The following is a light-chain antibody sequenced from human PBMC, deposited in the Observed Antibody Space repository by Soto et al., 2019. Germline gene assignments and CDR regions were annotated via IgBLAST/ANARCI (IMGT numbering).Light chain of an antibody. CDR2: DAS. V-gene: IGKV3-15*01. CDR1: QNIRSS. J-gene: IGKJ2*01. CDR3: QQYDIWPPYT. Sequence: VVMPQYPASLSASPGERVTLSCRASQNIRSSLAWYQQRPGQAPRLLIYDASTRATGIPPRFSGGGSGTEFTVTISSLQSEDFAIYYCQQYDIWPPYTLGQRTKVDIK.